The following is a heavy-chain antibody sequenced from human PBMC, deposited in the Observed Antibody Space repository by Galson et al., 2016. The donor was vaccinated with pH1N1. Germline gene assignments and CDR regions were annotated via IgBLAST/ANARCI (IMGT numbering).Heavy chain of an antibody. CDR3: VKDVCAVDAAYYYYMDV. CDR1: GFTFDDYA. Sequence: SLRLSCAASGFTFDDYAMHWVRQAPGKGLEWVSLISWDGGGTSYADSVKGRFIISRDNTKNSLYLQMNSLRTEDTALYYCVKDVCAVDAAYYYYMDVWGKGTTVTVSS. V-gene: IGHV3-43D*04. D-gene: IGHD6-19*01. J-gene: IGHJ6*03. CDR2: ISWDGGGT.